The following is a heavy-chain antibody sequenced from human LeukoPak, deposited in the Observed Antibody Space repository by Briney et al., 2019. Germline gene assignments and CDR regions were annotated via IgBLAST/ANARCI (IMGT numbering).Heavy chain of an antibody. Sequence: GGSLRLSCAASGFTLSSYWMHWVRRDPGKGLVWVSRINSDGSGTTYADSVKGRFTISRDNAKNTLYLQMNSLRAEDTAVYYCARGTGYVVFDYWGQGTLVTVSA. D-gene: IGHD1-14*01. J-gene: IGHJ4*02. CDR2: INSDGSGT. V-gene: IGHV3-74*01. CDR1: GFTLSSYW. CDR3: ARGTGYVVFDY.